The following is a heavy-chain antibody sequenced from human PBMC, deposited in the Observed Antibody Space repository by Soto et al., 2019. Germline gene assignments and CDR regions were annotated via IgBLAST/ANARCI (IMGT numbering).Heavy chain of an antibody. CDR3: AKRGHGVGAFDY. J-gene: IGHJ4*02. CDR1: GFTFSSYA. Sequence: EVQLLESGGGLVQPGGSLRLSCAASGFTFSSYAMSWVRQAPGKGLEWVSAISGSGGSSYYADSVKGRFTISRDNSKNPLYLQMNSLRAEDTAVYYCAKRGHGVGAFDYWGQGTLVTVSS. D-gene: IGHD1-26*01. CDR2: ISGSGGSS. V-gene: IGHV3-23*01.